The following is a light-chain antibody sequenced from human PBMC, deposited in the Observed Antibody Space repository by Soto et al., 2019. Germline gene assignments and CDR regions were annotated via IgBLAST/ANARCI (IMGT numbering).Light chain of an antibody. Sequence: QSVLTQSPSASASLGASVKLTCTLSSGHSSSAIAWHQQQPEKGPRYLMKLNNDGSHSNGDGIPDRFSGSSSGAERYLTISSLQSEDEADYYCQTWGTGVHVVFGGGTKLTVL. J-gene: IGLJ2*01. CDR3: QTWGTGVHVV. V-gene: IGLV4-69*01. CDR1: SGHSSSA. CDR2: LNNDGSH.